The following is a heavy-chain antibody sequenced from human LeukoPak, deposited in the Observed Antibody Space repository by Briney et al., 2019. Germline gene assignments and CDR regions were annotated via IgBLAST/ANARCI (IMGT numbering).Heavy chain of an antibody. Sequence: ASVKDSSEASGYTFSSYGICWVRQAPGQGLEWMGWISAYNGNTNYAQKLQGRVTMTTDTSTSTAYMELRSLRSDDTAVYYCARKRITMVRGVDDYYYYMDVWGKGTTVTISS. CDR1: GYTFSSYG. CDR2: ISAYNGNT. CDR3: ARKRITMVRGVDDYYYYMDV. D-gene: IGHD3-10*01. V-gene: IGHV1-18*01. J-gene: IGHJ6*03.